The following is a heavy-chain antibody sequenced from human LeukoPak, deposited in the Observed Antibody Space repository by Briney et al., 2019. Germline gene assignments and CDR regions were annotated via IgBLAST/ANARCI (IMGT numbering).Heavy chain of an antibody. CDR2: INTDGSTR. Sequence: GGSLRLSCSASGFNFSSYWMHWVRQAPGKGLEWVSRINTDGSTRNYADSVKGRFTISGDNAKNTLFLQMNSLRAEDTAVYYCAREQEHIAGAKDYWGQGTLVTFSS. CDR3: AREQEHIAGAKDY. J-gene: IGHJ4*02. CDR1: GFNFSSYW. V-gene: IGHV3-74*01. D-gene: IGHD6-13*01.